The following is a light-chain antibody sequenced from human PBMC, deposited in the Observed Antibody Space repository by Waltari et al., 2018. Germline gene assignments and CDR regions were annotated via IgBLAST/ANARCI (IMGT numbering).Light chain of an antibody. CDR1: NIGSKS. Sequence: SYVLTQSPSVSVAPGQTASITCGGNNIGSKSVHWYQQKPGQAPVVVVYDDGVRPSGIPDRFFGYNSENTATLTISMVEAGDEADYYCQVWDTTNDHVVFGG. CDR2: DDG. V-gene: IGLV3-21*02. CDR3: QVWDTTNDHVV. J-gene: IGLJ2*01.